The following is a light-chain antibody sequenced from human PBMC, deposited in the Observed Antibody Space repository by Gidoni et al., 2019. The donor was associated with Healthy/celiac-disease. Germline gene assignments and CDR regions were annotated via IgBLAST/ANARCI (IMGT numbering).Light chain of an antibody. Sequence: DIQMTQSPSSLSASVGDRVTITCRASQSISSYLNWYQQKPGKAPKLLIYAASSLQSGVPSRFSDSGSGTDFTLTISSLQPEDFATYYCQQSYSTPPEGTFGQGTKVEIK. CDR3: QQSYSTPPEGT. J-gene: IGKJ1*01. CDR1: QSISSY. CDR2: AAS. V-gene: IGKV1-39*01.